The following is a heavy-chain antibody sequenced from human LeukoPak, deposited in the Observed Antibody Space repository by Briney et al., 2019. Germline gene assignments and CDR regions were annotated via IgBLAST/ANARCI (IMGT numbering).Heavy chain of an antibody. CDR3: ARDQNYDSSAADY. CDR1: GFTFSSYS. CDR2: ISSSSSYI. D-gene: IGHD3-22*01. J-gene: IGHJ4*02. Sequence: GGSLRLSCAASGFTFSSYSMNWVRQAPGKGLEWVSSISSSSSYIYYADSVKSRFTISRDNAKNSLYLQMNSLRAEDTAVYYCARDQNYDSSAADYWGQGTLVTVSS. V-gene: IGHV3-21*01.